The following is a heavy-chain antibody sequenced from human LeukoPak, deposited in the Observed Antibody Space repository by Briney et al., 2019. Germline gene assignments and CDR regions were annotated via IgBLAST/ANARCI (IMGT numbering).Heavy chain of an antibody. CDR1: GFALSSHW. Sequence: GGSLRLSCAASGFALSSHWMTWVRQAPGKGLEWVASINSDGSEGYYADVVKGRFTISRDNAKNSLYLQMNSLRAEDTAVYYCARQSHYDILTYHRYDAFDIWGQGTVVTVSS. CDR2: INSDGSEG. J-gene: IGHJ3*02. V-gene: IGHV3-7*01. CDR3: ARQSHYDILTYHRYDAFDI. D-gene: IGHD3-9*01.